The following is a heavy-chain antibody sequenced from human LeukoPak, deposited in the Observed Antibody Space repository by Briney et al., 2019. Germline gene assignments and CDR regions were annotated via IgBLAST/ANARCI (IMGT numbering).Heavy chain of an antibody. CDR2: AYNGNT. J-gene: IGHJ6*02. D-gene: IGHD1-26*01. V-gene: IGHV1-18*01. CDR3: ARDNSGSYYYYYGMDV. Sequence: AYNGNTNYAQKLQGRVTMTTDTSTSTVYMELSSLRSEDTAVYYCARDNSGSYYYYYGMDVWGQGTTVTVSS.